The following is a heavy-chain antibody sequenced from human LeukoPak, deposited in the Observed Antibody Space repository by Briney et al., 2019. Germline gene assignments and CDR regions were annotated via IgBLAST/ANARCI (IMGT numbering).Heavy chain of an antibody. CDR1: GFTFSSYW. CDR3: AREGYYYGSGSYSYYYMDV. V-gene: IGHV3-7*01. D-gene: IGHD3-10*01. CDR2: IKQDGSEK. Sequence: PGGSLRLSCAASGFTFSSYWMSWVRQAPGKGLEWVANIKQDGSEKYYVDSVKGRFTISRDNAKNSLYLQMNSLRAEDTAVYYRAREGYYYGSGSYSYYYMDVWGKGTTVTVSS. J-gene: IGHJ6*03.